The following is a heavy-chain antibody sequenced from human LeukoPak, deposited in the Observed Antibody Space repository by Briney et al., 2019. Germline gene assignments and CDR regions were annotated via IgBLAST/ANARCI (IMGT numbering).Heavy chain of an antibody. CDR3: ARVRLSGTYLDAFDI. J-gene: IGHJ3*02. D-gene: IGHD1-26*01. CDR2: IYYSGST. CDR1: GGSVCSYY. V-gene: IGHV4-59*02. Sequence: PPETLSLTCTVSGGSVCSYYWSWIRQPLGRGLEWSGYIYYSGSTNYNPSLKSRVTISVDTSKNQFSLKLTSITAADTAVYYCARVRLSGTYLDAFDIWGQGTMVTVSS.